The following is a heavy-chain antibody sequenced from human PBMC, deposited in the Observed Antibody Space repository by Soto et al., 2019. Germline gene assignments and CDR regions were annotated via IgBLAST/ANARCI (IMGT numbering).Heavy chain of an antibody. CDR2: IYYSGST. Sequence: TSETLSLTCTVSGGSTSSYYWTWIRQPPGKGLEWIGYIYYSGSTNYNPSLKSRVTISEDRSKKHFSLKLSSVTAADTAVYYCARVVDYDSSGYYYDWFDPWGQGTLVTVSS. CDR3: ARVVDYDSSGYYYDWFDP. CDR1: GGSTSSYY. D-gene: IGHD3-22*01. V-gene: IGHV4-59*01. J-gene: IGHJ5*02.